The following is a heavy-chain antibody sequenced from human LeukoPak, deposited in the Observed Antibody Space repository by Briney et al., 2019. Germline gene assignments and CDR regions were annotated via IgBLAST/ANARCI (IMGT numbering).Heavy chain of an antibody. V-gene: IGHV3-30-3*01. CDR2: ISYDGSNK. Sequence: SGRSLRLSCAASGFTFSSYAMHWVRQAPGKGLEWVAVISYDGSNKYYADSVKGRFTISRDNSKNTLYLQMNSLRAEDTAVYYCARELLWFGGFDYWGQGTLVPVSA. D-gene: IGHD3-10*01. J-gene: IGHJ4*02. CDR3: ARELLWFGGFDY. CDR1: GFTFSSYA.